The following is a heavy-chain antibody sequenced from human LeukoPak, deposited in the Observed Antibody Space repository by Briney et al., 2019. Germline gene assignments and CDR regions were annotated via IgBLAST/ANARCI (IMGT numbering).Heavy chain of an antibody. V-gene: IGHV3-23*01. D-gene: IGHD5-12*01. CDR3: AKAQGYSDF. Sequence: GGSLRLSYPASGFTFTNYAMTWVRQAPGKGLEWVSTISGHGGDTFYADSVKGRFTISRDNSQNTLFLQMTSLRADDTAVYYCAKAQGYSDFWGQGTLVIVSS. J-gene: IGHJ4*02. CDR1: GFTFTNYA. CDR2: ISGHGGDT.